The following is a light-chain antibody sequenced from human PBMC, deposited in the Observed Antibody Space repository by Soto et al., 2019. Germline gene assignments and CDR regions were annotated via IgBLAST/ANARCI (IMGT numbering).Light chain of an antibody. CDR2: DVS. Sequence: QSALAQPASVSGSPGQSITISCTGSSSDVGAYNYVSWYQQHPGKVPKVMIYDVSNRPSGVSDRFSGSKSGNTASLTISGLQTDDEADYYCSSYATSSTVVFGGGTKLTVL. J-gene: IGLJ2*01. CDR1: SSDVGAYNY. V-gene: IGLV2-14*03. CDR3: SSYATSSTVV.